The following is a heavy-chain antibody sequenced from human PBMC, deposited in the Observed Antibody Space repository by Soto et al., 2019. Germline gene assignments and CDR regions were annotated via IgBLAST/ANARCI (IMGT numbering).Heavy chain of an antibody. CDR2: ILSDDEK. D-gene: IGHD3-3*01. CDR3: ARIPPDHDSWSGWNWFDP. CDR1: GFSLSERRVG. Sequence: GSGPTLVNPTETLTLTCTVSGFSLSERRVGVSWLRQPPGKALEWLAHILSDDEKSYSTSLRSRLTISKDTSKSQVVLTMTNMDPVDTGTYFCARIPPDHDSWSGWNWFDPWGQGTLVTVSS. V-gene: IGHV2-26*01. J-gene: IGHJ5*02.